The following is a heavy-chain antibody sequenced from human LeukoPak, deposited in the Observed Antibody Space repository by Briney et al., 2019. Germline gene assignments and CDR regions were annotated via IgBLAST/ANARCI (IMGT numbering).Heavy chain of an antibody. Sequence: PGGSLRLSCAASGFTFSRYWMSWVRQAPGKGLEWVANIREDGSDKYYVNSVKGRFTISRDNAKNSLYLQMNSLRAEDTAVYYCARGHDWNHDYWGQGTLVTVSS. CDR3: ARGHDWNHDY. CDR1: GFTFSRYW. CDR2: IREDGSDK. D-gene: IGHD1-1*01. V-gene: IGHV3-7*01. J-gene: IGHJ4*02.